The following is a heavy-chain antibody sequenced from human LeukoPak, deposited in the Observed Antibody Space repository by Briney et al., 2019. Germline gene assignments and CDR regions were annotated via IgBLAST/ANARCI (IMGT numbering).Heavy chain of an antibody. J-gene: IGHJ6*02. Sequence: SETLSLTCTVSGGPVSSGSYYWSWIRQPPGKGLEWIGYIYYSGSTNYNPSLKSRVTISVDTSKNQFSLKLSSVTAADTAVYYCARDTDDSSGYFDHYGMDVWGQGTTVTVSS. V-gene: IGHV4-61*01. CDR3: ARDTDDSSGYFDHYGMDV. CDR2: IYYSGST. D-gene: IGHD3-22*01. CDR1: GGPVSSGSYY.